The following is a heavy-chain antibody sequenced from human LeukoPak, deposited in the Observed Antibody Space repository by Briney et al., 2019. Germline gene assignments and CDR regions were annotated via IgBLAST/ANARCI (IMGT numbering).Heavy chain of an antibody. Sequence: GGSLRLSCAASGFTFSSYDMHWVRQPTGKGLEWVSGIGTAGDIYYAGSVKGRFTISRDNAKNSLYLQINTLRAEDTALYYCARVLPYGSSCFDYWGQGNLVTVSS. J-gene: IGHJ4*02. V-gene: IGHV3-13*01. CDR1: GFTFSSYD. CDR3: ARVLPYGSSCFDY. CDR2: IGTAGDI. D-gene: IGHD3-22*01.